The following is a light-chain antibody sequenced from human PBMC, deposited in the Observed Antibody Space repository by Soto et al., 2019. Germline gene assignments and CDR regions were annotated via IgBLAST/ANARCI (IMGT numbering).Light chain of an antibody. CDR2: EAS. CDR3: QQYGGAPPWT. J-gene: IGKJ1*01. V-gene: IGKV3-20*01. Sequence: VLTQAPGTLSLSTGDRATLYCRASQRVSVSSLAWYQQKLGQAPRHLIYEASSRATGIPDRFSGSGSGTDFTPTMNRLALKNHAVYYCQQYGGAPPWTLGQGTQVEI. CDR1: QRVSVSS.